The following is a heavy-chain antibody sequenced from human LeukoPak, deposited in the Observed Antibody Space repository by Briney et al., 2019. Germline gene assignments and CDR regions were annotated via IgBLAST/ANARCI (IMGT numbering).Heavy chain of an antibody. D-gene: IGHD3-22*01. CDR2: IIPILGIA. J-gene: IGHJ6*02. Sequence: SVKVSSKASGGTFSSYAISWVRQAPGQGLEWMGRIIPILGIANYAQKFQGRVTITADKSTSTAYMELSSLRSEDTAVYYCARARYYYDSSGYSGNYYYYGMDVWGQGTTVTVSS. V-gene: IGHV1-69*04. CDR1: GGTFSSYA. CDR3: ARARYYYDSSGYSGNYYYYGMDV.